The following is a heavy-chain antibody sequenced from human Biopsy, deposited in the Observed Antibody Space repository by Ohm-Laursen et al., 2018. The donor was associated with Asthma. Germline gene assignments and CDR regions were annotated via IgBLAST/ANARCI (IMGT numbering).Heavy chain of an antibody. J-gene: IGHJ4*02. Sequence: SSVKVSCKSPGGTFNTYVIGWVRQAPGQGLEWMGGINSVFGTTNYPQKFQDRVTITADDSTSTAYMELSSLRSEDTAVYYCARKAGSCISRTCYSLDFWGQGTLVTVSS. CDR3: ARKAGSCISRTCYSLDF. V-gene: IGHV1-69*01. D-gene: IGHD2-2*01. CDR1: GGTFNTYV. CDR2: INSVFGTT.